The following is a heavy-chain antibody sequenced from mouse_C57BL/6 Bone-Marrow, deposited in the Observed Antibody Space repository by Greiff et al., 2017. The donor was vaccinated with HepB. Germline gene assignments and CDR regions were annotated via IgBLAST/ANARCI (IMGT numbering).Heavy chain of an antibody. CDR3: ARQNWDGFAY. CDR1: GFTFSSYG. V-gene: IGHV5-6*01. Sequence: EVHLVESGGDLVKPGGSLKLSCAASGFTFSSYGMSWVRQTPDKRLEWVATISSGGSYTYYPDSVKGRFTISRDNAKNTLYLQMSSLKSEDTAMYYCARQNWDGFAYWGQGTLVTVSA. CDR2: ISSGGSYT. D-gene: IGHD4-1*01. J-gene: IGHJ3*01.